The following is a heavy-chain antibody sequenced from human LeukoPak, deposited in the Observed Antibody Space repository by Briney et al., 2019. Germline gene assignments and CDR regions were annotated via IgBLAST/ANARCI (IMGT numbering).Heavy chain of an antibody. V-gene: IGHV1-2*02. Sequence: ASVKVSCKASGYTFTSYYMHWVRQAPGQGLEWMGWINPNSGGTNYAQKFQGRVTMTRDTSISTAYMELSRLRSDDTAVYYCASYGSGSYYRRDAFDIWGQGTMVTVSS. CDR3: ASYGSGSYYRRDAFDI. D-gene: IGHD3-10*01. CDR2: INPNSGGT. J-gene: IGHJ3*02. CDR1: GYTFTSYY.